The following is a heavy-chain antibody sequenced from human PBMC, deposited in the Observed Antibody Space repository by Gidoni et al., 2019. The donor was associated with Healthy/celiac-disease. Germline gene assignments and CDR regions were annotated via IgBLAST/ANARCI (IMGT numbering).Heavy chain of an antibody. D-gene: IGHD1-26*01. Sequence: QVQLQASGPGRVKPSQSLSLTYTVSGGSISSGDYSWSWIRQPPGKGLDWIGYIYYSWSTYYNPSLKSRVTISLATSKIQFSLKLSSVTAADPAVYYCARGNIGSSGRWFDPWGQGTLVTVSS. CDR2: IYYSWST. CDR3: ARGNIGSSGRWFDP. V-gene: IGHV4-30-4*01. CDR1: GGSISSGDYS. J-gene: IGHJ5*02.